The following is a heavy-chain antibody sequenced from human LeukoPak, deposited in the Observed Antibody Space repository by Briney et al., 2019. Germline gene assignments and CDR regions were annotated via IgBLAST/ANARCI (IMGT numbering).Heavy chain of an antibody. CDR1: GFTFSDYA. Sequence: PGGSLRLSCAASGFTFSDYAMHWVRQAPGKGLEWVAIIWFDGSNEYYVDSVKGRFTISRDNSKNTVYLQMNSLRAEDTAVYYCARDSYGDYYPSHFDYWGQGTLVTVSS. D-gene: IGHD2-21*02. CDR3: ARDSYGDYYPSHFDY. CDR2: IWFDGSNE. V-gene: IGHV3-33*08. J-gene: IGHJ4*02.